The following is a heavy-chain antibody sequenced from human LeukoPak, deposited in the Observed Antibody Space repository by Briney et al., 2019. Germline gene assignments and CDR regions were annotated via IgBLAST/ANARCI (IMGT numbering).Heavy chain of an antibody. CDR1: GGSISSYY. J-gene: IGHJ6*03. Sequence: SETLSLTCTVSGGSISSYYWSWIRQPPGKGLEWNGYIYYSGSTNYNPSLKSRVTISVDTSKNQFSLKLSSVTAADTAVYYCARSSRDGYNLIDYMDVWGKGTTVTVSS. V-gene: IGHV4-59*08. CDR3: ARSSRDGYNLIDYMDV. D-gene: IGHD5-24*01. CDR2: IYYSGST.